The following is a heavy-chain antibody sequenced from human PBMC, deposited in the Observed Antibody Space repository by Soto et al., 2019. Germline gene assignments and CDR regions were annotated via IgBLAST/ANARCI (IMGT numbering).Heavy chain of an antibody. Sequence: QVQLVQSGAEVKKPGASVKISCRASGYTFTNFAMHWVRQAPGQSPEWMGLINAGSGNTKYSQTLQGRVTITRDTSASTSYMELSSLRSEDTAVYFCARAGGHYSYYMDVWSKGTTVIVSS. CDR1: GYTFTNFA. CDR3: ARAGGHYSYYMDV. CDR2: INAGSGNT. V-gene: IGHV1-3*01. D-gene: IGHD3-16*01. J-gene: IGHJ6*03.